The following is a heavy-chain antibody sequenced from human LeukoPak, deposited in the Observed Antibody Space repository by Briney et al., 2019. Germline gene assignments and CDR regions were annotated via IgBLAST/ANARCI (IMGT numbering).Heavy chain of an antibody. CDR3: ARGYCSSTSCYAVDY. Sequence: GASVKVSCKASGYTITSYGISWVRQAPGQGLEWRGWIITHNGNTNYTQKLQGRVTMTTDTSTTTAYMELRSLRSDDTAVYYCARGYCSSTSCYAVDYWGQGTLVTVSS. CDR1: GYTITSYG. J-gene: IGHJ4*02. CDR2: IITHNGNT. V-gene: IGHV1-18*01. D-gene: IGHD2-2*01.